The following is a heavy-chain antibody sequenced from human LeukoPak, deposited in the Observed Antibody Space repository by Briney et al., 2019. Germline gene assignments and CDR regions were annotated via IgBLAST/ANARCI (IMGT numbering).Heavy chain of an antibody. J-gene: IGHJ4*02. D-gene: IGHD5-18*01. CDR3: ALRGGTAMVNFDY. CDR2: INHSGST. V-gene: IGHV4-34*01. Sequence: SETLSLTCAVYGGSFSGYYWSWIRQPPGKGLEWIGEINHSGSTNYNPSLKSRVTISVDTSKNQFSLKLSSVTVADTAVYYCALRGGTAMVNFDYWGQGTLVTVSS. CDR1: GGSFSGYY.